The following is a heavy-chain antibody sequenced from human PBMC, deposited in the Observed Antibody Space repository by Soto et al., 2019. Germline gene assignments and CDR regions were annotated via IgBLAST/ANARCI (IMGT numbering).Heavy chain of an antibody. V-gene: IGHV4-30-2*01. J-gene: IGHJ5*02. CDR3: ARGLGP. Sequence: QLQLQESGSGLVKPSQTLSLTCVVSGGSISSGGYFWSWIRQPPGKGLEWIGNIYHSGSTYYNPSLKSRVTTSVDRSKNQFSLKLSSVTAADTAVYYCARGLGPWGQGTLVTVSS. CDR1: GGSISSGGYF. CDR2: IYHSGST. D-gene: IGHD3-10*01.